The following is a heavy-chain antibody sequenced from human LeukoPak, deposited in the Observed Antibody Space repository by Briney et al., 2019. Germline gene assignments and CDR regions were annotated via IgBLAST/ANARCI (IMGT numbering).Heavy chain of an antibody. CDR1: GFTFEDYT. Sequence: GGSLRLSCAASGFTFEDYTMHWVRQAPGKGLEWVSLISWDGGTRYYADSVKGRFTISRDNAKNSLYLQMNSLRAEDTAVYYCARDAGGYDFWSGYYYWGQGTLVTVSS. CDR3: ARDAGGYDFWSGYYY. V-gene: IGHV3-43*01. D-gene: IGHD3-3*01. CDR2: ISWDGGTR. J-gene: IGHJ4*02.